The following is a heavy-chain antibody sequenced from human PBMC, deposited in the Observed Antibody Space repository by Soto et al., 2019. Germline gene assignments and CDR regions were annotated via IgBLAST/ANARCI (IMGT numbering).Heavy chain of an antibody. CDR2: ISYDGSNK. J-gene: IGHJ4*02. V-gene: IGHV3-30*18. CDR1: GFTFSSYG. D-gene: IGHD3-22*01. CDR3: AKDMYYYDSSGYYEIDY. Sequence: GGSLRLSCAASGFTFSSYGMHWVRQAPGKGLEWVAVISYDGSNKYYADSVKGRFTISRDNSKNTLYLQMNSLRAEDTAVYYFAKDMYYYDSSGYYEIDYWGQGTLVTVSS.